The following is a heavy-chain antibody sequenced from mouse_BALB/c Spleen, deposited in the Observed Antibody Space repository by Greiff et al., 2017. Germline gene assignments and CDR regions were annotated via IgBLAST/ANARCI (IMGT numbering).Heavy chain of an antibody. CDR2: IYPYNGGT. J-gene: IGHJ1*01. CDR1: GYTFTDYN. Sequence: EVKLVESGPELVKPGASVKISCKASGYTFTDYNMHWVKQSHGKSLEWIGYIYPYNGGTGYNQKFKSKATLTVDNSSSTAYMELRSLTSEDSAVYYCARITTVVRGYFDVWGAGTTVTVSS. V-gene: IGHV1S29*02. CDR3: ARITTVVRGYFDV. D-gene: IGHD1-1*01.